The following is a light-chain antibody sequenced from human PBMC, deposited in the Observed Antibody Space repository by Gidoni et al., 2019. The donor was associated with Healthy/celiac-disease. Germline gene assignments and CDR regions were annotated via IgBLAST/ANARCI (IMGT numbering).Light chain of an antibody. V-gene: IGLV2-14*01. CDR3: SSYTSSSTQGVV. CDR1: SSDVGGYNY. J-gene: IGLJ2*01. Sequence: QSALTQPAPVSGSPGQSLPISCTGTSSDVGGYNYVSWYQQHPGKAPKLMIYDVSNRPSGVSNRFSGSKSGNTASLTISGLQAEDEADYYCSSYTSSSTQGVVFGGGTKLTVL. CDR2: DVS.